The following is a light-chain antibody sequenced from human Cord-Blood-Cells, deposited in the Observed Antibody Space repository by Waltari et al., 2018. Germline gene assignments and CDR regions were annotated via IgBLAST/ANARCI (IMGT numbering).Light chain of an antibody. CDR1: HSVSSN. V-gene: IGKV3-15*01. CDR2: GAS. J-gene: IGKJ5*01. Sequence: ELVMTQSPATLSVSPGETATISCRASHSVSSNLAWYQQKPGQAPRLLIYGASTRATTIPAAFSGSGAGTEFTLTISSLQSADFAVYYCQQYNNWPITFGQGTRLEIK. CDR3: QQYNNWPIT.